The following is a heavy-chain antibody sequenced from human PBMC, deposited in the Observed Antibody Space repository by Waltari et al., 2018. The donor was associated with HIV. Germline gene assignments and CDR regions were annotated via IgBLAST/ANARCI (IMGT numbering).Heavy chain of an antibody. Sequence: QVQPVQSGAEVKKHGISVKVSCRATGDPFTTYTISWVRQAPGQGLEWMGGITPIFKTTKYAQKFQGRVTLTADESTRTTYMELTSLRSDDTAMYYCARNGDYAPAYWGQGTLVTVSS. V-gene: IGHV1-69*01. D-gene: IGHD4-17*01. J-gene: IGHJ4*02. CDR2: ITPIFKTT. CDR1: GDPFTTYT. CDR3: ARNGDYAPAY.